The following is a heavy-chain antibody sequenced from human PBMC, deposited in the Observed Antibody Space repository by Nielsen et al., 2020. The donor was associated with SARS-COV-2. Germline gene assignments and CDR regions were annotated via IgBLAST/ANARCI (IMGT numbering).Heavy chain of an antibody. D-gene: IGHD3-16*02. V-gene: IGHV4-59*01. CDR3: ATGQVAYYDYVWGSYPTPYYFDY. Sequence: WIRQPPGKGLEWIGYIYYSGSTNYNLSLKSRVTISVDTSKNQFSLKLSSVTAADTAVYYCATGQVAYYDYVWGSYPTPYYFDYWGQGTLVTVSS. CDR2: IYYSGST. J-gene: IGHJ4*02.